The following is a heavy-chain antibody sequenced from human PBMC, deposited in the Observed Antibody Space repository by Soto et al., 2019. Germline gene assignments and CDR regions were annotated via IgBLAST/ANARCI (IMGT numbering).Heavy chain of an antibody. CDR1: GFTFKIYG. Sequence: QEQLVESGGGVVQPGRSLRLSCEASGFTFKIYGMHWVRQAPGKGLEWVAVVTHDGSIKYYVDSVKGRFTIARDNSKNTLFLQMNSLRGEDTAVYSCAKGYDLARDQYYYGLDVWGQGSTVTVSS. V-gene: IGHV3-30*18. CDR3: AKGYDLARDQYYYGLDV. J-gene: IGHJ6*01. D-gene: IGHD3-16*01. CDR2: VTHDGSIK.